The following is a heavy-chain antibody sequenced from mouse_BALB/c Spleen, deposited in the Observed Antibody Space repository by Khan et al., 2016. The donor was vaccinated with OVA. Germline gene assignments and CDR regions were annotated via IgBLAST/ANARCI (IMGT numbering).Heavy chain of an antibody. J-gene: IGHJ4*01. CDR3: ARRTTGYAMDY. CDR2: INPRGGYT. V-gene: IGHV1-4*01. D-gene: IGHD2-14*01. CDR1: GYTFTSNT. Sequence: QVQLQQSGAELARPGASVKMSCEASGYTFTSNTMHWVKQRPGQGLEWIGYINPRGGYTNYNQKFKDKATLTADKSSSTAYMQLSSLTSEDSAVYYCARRTTGYAMDYWGQGTSVIVSS.